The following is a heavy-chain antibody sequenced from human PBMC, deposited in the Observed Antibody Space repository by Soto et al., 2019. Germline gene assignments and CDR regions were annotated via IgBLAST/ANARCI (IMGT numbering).Heavy chain of an antibody. D-gene: IGHD6-13*01. Sequence: PGGSLRLSCAASGFTFSSYGMHWVRQAPGKGLEWVAVISYDGSNKYYADSVKGRFTISRDNSKNTLYLQMNSLRAEDTAVYYCAKDTSSSWAPGFDYWGQGTLVTVSS. CDR3: AKDTSSSWAPGFDY. CDR1: GFTFSSYG. V-gene: IGHV3-30*18. J-gene: IGHJ4*02. CDR2: ISYDGSNK.